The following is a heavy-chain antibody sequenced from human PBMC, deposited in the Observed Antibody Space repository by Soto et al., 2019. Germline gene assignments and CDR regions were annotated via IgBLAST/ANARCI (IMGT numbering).Heavy chain of an antibody. CDR3: ARMATFGSLNWFDP. Sequence: ASVKVSCKASGYSFTSNDVSWVRQSTGQGLEWMGWMNPGSGDTGYAQKFQGRVTMTRDISTATAYMELSSLRSDDTAIYYCARMATFGSLNWFDPWGQGTLVTVSS. D-gene: IGHD3-16*01. J-gene: IGHJ5*02. V-gene: IGHV1-8*01. CDR2: MNPGSGDT. CDR1: GYSFTSND.